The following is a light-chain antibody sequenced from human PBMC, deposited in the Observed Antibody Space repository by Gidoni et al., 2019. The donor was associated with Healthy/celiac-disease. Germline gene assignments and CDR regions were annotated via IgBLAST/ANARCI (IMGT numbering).Light chain of an antibody. J-gene: IGKJ4*01. Sequence: DSVLTQSPGTLSLSPGERATLPCSASQSVSSSYLAWYQQKPGQSPRLLIYGASSRATGIPDRFSGSGSGTEFTLTISRLEPEDFAVYYCQQYGSSPLTFGGGTKVEIK. CDR2: GAS. V-gene: IGKV3-20*01. CDR3: QQYGSSPLT. CDR1: QSVSSSY.